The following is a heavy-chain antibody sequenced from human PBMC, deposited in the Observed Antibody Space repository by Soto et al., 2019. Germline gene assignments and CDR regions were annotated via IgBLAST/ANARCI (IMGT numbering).Heavy chain of an antibody. J-gene: IGHJ6*02. D-gene: IGHD6-25*01. V-gene: IGHV4-31*03. CDR2: IYYSGST. CDR1: GGSISSGGYY. Sequence: SETLSLTCTVSGGSISSGGYYWSWIRQHPGKGLEWIGYIYYSGSTYYNPSLKSRVTISVDTSKNQFALKLSSVTAADTAVYYCAREVLGYSGGWRYSCGMGVWGQGSTDTVS. CDR3: AREVLGYSGGWRYSCGMGV.